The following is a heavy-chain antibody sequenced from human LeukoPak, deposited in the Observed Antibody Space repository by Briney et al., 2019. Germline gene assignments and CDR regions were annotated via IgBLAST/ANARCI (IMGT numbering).Heavy chain of an antibody. V-gene: IGHV3-74*01. Sequence: GGSLRLSCAASGLTFSSTWMHWVRQAPGKGLVWVSRISNVGSNTNYADSVKGRFTIPRDNAKNTLYLQMNSLRAEDTAVYYCARDYLGWFDPWGQGTLVTVSS. CDR1: GLTFSSTW. CDR3: ARDYLGWFDP. CDR2: ISNVGSNT. J-gene: IGHJ5*02.